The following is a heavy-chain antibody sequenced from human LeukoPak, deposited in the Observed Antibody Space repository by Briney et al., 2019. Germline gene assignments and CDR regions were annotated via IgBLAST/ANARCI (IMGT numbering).Heavy chain of an antibody. Sequence: PGGSLRLSCAASGFTFSSYAMSWVRQAPGKGLEWVSAISGSGGSTYYADSVKGRFTIYRDNSKNTLYLQMNSLRAEDTAVSYCRLRAFSWFDPWGQGTLATVSS. CDR1: GFTFSSYA. J-gene: IGHJ5*02. CDR2: ISGSGGST. CDR3: RLRAFSWFDP. V-gene: IGHV3-23*01.